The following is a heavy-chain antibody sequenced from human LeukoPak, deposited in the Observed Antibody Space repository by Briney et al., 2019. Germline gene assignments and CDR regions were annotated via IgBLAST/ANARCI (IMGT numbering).Heavy chain of an antibody. V-gene: IGHV3-21*01. D-gene: IGHD6-13*01. CDR3: ARDYLVAAAGTAY. Sequence: GGSPRLSCAASGFTFSSYSMNWVRQAPGKGLEWVSSISSSSSYIYYADSVKGRFTISRDNAKNSLYLQMNSLRAEDTAVYYCARDYLVAAAGTAYWGQGTLVTVSS. CDR1: GFTFSSYS. J-gene: IGHJ4*02. CDR2: ISSSSSYI.